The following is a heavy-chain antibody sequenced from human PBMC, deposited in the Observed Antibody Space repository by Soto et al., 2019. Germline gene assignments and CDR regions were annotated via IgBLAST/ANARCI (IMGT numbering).Heavy chain of an antibody. D-gene: IGHD1-26*01. CDR2: ISGSGGST. Sequence: PGGSLRLSYTAAGFTFSSYAMRWVRQAPGKGLEWVSVISGSGGSTYYADSVKGRFTISRDNSKNTLYLQMNSLRAEDTAVYYCARRGSGSYFDSWGQGTLVIVSS. J-gene: IGHJ4*02. CDR1: GFTFSSYA. V-gene: IGHV3-23*01. CDR3: ARRGSGSYFDS.